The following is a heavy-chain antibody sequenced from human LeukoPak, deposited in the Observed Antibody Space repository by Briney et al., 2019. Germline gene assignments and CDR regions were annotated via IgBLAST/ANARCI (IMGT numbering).Heavy chain of an antibody. J-gene: IGHJ4*02. D-gene: IGHD6-6*01. V-gene: IGHV3-7*01. Sequence: GGSLRLSCAASGFTFSSYWMSWVSQAPGKGLEWVANIKQDGSEKYYVDSVKGRFTVSRDNAKNSLYLQMNSLRAEDTAVYYCAREGGYSSSSNDYWGQGTLVTVSS. CDR3: AREGGYSSSSNDY. CDR1: GFTFSSYW. CDR2: IKQDGSEK.